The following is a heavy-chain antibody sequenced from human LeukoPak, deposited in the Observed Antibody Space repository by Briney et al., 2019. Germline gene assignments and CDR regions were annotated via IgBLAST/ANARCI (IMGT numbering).Heavy chain of an antibody. CDR1: GFTFSSYA. V-gene: IGHV3-23*01. D-gene: IGHD3-22*01. CDR2: ISGSGGST. CDR3: ARGDDSGYYDYFDY. J-gene: IGHJ4*02. Sequence: GGSLRLSCAASGFTFSSYAMSWVRQAPGKGLEWVSAISGSGGSTYYADSVKGRFTISRDFSKNTVFLHMNSLRAEDTAMYYCARGDDSGYYDYFDYWGQGALVTVSS.